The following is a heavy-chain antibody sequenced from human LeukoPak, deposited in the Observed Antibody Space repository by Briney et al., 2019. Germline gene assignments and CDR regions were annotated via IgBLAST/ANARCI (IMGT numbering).Heavy chain of an antibody. CDR1: GGTFSSYA. J-gene: IGHJ4*02. CDR2: IIPIFGTA. Sequence: SVKVSCKASGGTFSSYAISWVRQAPGQGLEWMGRIIPIFGTANYAQKFQGRVTITTDESTSTAYMELSSLRSEDTAVYYCATTGYLATLPFDYWGQGTLVTVSS. D-gene: IGHD1-1*01. CDR3: ATTGYLATLPFDY. V-gene: IGHV1-69*05.